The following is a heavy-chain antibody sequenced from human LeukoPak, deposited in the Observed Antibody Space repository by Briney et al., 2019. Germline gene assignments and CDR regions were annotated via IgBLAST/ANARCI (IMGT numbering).Heavy chain of an antibody. V-gene: IGHV3-7*03. J-gene: IGHJ5*02. Sequence: GGSLRLSCAASGFTFSSYSMNWVCQAPGKGLEWVANIKEDGSEKDYVDSVRGRFTISRDNAKNSLYLQMNSLRAEDTAMYYCARRAYGGNDWFDPWGQGTLVTVSS. CDR1: GFTFSSYS. D-gene: IGHD4-23*01. CDR2: IKEDGSEK. CDR3: ARRAYGGNDWFDP.